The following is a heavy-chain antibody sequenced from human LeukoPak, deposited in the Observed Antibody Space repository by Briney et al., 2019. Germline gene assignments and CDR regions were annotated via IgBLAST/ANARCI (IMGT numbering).Heavy chain of an antibody. CDR1: GYSFTSYW. J-gene: IGHJ4*02. Sequence: GESLKISYKGSGYSFTSYWIGWVRQMPGKGLEWMGIIYPGDSDTRYSPSFQGQVTISADKSISTAYLQWSSLKASDTAMYYCARLRSSSSSRGADFDYWGQGTLVTVSS. CDR3: ARLRSSSSSRGADFDY. D-gene: IGHD6-6*01. CDR2: IYPGDSDT. V-gene: IGHV5-51*01.